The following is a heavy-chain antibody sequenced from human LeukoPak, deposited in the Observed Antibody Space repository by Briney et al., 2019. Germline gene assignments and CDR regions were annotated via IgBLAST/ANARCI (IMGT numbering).Heavy chain of an antibody. CDR1: GYTLTELS. J-gene: IGHJ4*02. D-gene: IGHD1-26*01. Sequence: ASVMVSCKVSGYTLTELSMHWVRQAPGKGLEWMGGFDPEDGETIYAQKFQGRVSMTEDTSTDTAYMELSSLRSEDTAVYYCAVVVGATTAFDYWGQGTLVTVSS. V-gene: IGHV1-24*01. CDR2: FDPEDGET. CDR3: AVVVGATTAFDY.